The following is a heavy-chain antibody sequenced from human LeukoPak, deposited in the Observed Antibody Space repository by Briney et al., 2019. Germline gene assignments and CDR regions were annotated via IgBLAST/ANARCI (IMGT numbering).Heavy chain of an antibody. CDR3: ARDSFDILTGYYLDP. CDR2: ISAYNGNT. V-gene: IGHV1-18*04. J-gene: IGHJ5*02. D-gene: IGHD3-9*01. Sequence: ASVKVSCKASGYTFTSYGISWVRQAPGQGLEWMGWISAYNGNTNYAQKLQGRVTMTTDTPTSTAYMELRSLRSDDTAVYYCARDSFDILTGYYLDPWGQGTLVTVSS. CDR1: GYTFTSYG.